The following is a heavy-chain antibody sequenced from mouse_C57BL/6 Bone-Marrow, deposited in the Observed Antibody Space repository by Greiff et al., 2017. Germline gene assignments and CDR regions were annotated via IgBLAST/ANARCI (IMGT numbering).Heavy chain of an antibody. Sequence: VKLQQSGAELARPGASVKLSCKASGYTFTSYGISWVKQRTGQGIEWIGEIYPRSGNTYYNEKFKGKATLTADKSSSTAYMELRSLTSEDSAVYFCARFGYYGSSYNYWGQGTTLTVSS. J-gene: IGHJ2*01. V-gene: IGHV1-81*01. CDR3: ARFGYYGSSYNY. CDR2: IYPRSGNT. CDR1: GYTFTSYG. D-gene: IGHD1-1*01.